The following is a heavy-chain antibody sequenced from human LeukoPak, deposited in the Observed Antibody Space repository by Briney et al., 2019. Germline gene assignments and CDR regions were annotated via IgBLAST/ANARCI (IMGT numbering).Heavy chain of an antibody. Sequence: PSETLSLTCTVSGGSISSYYWSWIRQPAGKGLEWIGRIYTSGSTNYNPSLKSRVTMSVDTSKNQFSLKLSSVTAADTAVYYCAREGGDYYYYYYYMDVWGKGTTVTVSS. CDR3: AREGGDYYYYYYYMDV. CDR1: GGSISSYY. D-gene: IGHD4-17*01. J-gene: IGHJ6*03. V-gene: IGHV4-4*07. CDR2: IYTSGST.